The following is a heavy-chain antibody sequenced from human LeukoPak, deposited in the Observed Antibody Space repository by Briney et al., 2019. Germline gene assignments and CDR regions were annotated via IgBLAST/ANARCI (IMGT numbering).Heavy chain of an antibody. V-gene: IGHV1-69*05. J-gene: IGHJ6*03. CDR2: IIPIFGTA. CDR3: ARGPYYDFWSGYSNYYYYYMDV. Sequence: SVKVSCKASGYTFTSYDINWVRQAPGQGLEWMGGIIPIFGTANYAQKFQGRVTITTDESTSTAYMELSSLRSEDTAVYYCARGPYYDFWSGYSNYYYYYMDVWGKGTTVTVSS. CDR1: GYTFTSYD. D-gene: IGHD3-3*01.